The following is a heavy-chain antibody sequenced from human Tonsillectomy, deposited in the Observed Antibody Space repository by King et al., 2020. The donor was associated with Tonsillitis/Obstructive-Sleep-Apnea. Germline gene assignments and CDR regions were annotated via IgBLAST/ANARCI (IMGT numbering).Heavy chain of an antibody. Sequence: VQLVESGGGLIQPGGSLRLSCVVSGFTVSNDYMSWVRQAPGKGLEWVSDIYGGGSTYYADSVKGRFTISRDNSKNTVYLQMNSLRVEDTAVYYCASGYCSGGSCPHYYYMDVWGKGTTVTVS. CDR3: ASGYCSGGSCPHYYYMDV. CDR2: IYGGGST. CDR1: GFTVSNDY. J-gene: IGHJ6*03. D-gene: IGHD2-15*01. V-gene: IGHV3-53*01.